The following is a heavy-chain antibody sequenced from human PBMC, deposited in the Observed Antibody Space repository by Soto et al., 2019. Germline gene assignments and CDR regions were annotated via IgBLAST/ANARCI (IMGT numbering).Heavy chain of an antibody. CDR3: ARGDGTTGFDY. CDR2: IYYSGST. CDR1: GGSISSYY. J-gene: IGHJ4*02. D-gene: IGHD1-7*01. Sequence: PSETLSLTCTVSGGSISSYYWSWIRQPPGKGLEWIGYIYYSGSTNYNPSLKSRVTISVDTSKNQFSLKLSSVTAADTAVYYCARGDGTTGFDYWGQGTLVTVSS. V-gene: IGHV4-59*01.